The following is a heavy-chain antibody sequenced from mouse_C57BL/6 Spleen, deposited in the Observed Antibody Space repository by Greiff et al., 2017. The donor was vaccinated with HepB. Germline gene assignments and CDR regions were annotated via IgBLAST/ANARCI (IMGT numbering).Heavy chain of an antibody. CDR2: ISYDGSN. CDR1: GYSITSGYY. CDR3: ASFGYYGSSYDY. Sequence: EVKLQESGPGLVKPSQSLSLTCSVTGYSITSGYYWNWIRQFPGNKLEWMGYISYDGSNNYNPSLKNRISITRDTSKNQFFLKLNSVTTEDTATYYCASFGYYGSSYDYWGQGTTLTVSS. J-gene: IGHJ2*01. D-gene: IGHD1-1*01. V-gene: IGHV3-6*01.